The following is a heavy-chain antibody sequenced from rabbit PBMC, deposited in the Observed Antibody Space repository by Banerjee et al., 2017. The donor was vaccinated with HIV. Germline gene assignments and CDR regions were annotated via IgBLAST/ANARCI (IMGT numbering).Heavy chain of an antibody. Sequence: EESGGDLVKPGASLTLTCTASGFDFSSNAMCWVRQAPGKGLEWIASIDTGDGGSYYASWAKGRFTISLDNAQNTVFLQMTSLTVADTATYFCARDLYGYDDYADLSLWGPGTLVTVS. CDR3: ARDLYGYDDYADLSL. J-gene: IGHJ6*01. CDR2: IDTGDGGS. V-gene: IGHV1S47*01. CDR1: GFDFSSNA. D-gene: IGHD2-1*01.